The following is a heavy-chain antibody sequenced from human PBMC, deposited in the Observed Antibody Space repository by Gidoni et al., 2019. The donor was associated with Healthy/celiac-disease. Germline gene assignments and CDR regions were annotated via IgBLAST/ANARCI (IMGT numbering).Heavy chain of an antibody. CDR1: GGPLSSSSSY. D-gene: IGHD6-19*01. CDR2: IYYSGST. V-gene: IGHV4-39*01. J-gene: IGHJ4*02. CDR3: ARQKIAVAGFDY. Sequence: QLQLQESGPGLVKPSETLSLTCTVSGGPLSSSSSYWGWIRQPPGKGLEWIGSIYYSGSTYYNPSLKSRVTISVDTSKNQFSLKLSSVTAADTAVYYCARQKIAVAGFDYWGQGTLVTVSS.